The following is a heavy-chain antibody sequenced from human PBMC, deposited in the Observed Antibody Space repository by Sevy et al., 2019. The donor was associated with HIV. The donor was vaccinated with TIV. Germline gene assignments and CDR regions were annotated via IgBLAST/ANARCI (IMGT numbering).Heavy chain of an antibody. D-gene: IGHD3-22*01. CDR3: ARDLGYESTGYLPLFDN. CDR2: ISYDGNIE. V-gene: IGHV3-30-3*01. CDR1: GFTFSTHA. Sequence: GGSLRLSCAASGFTFSTHAMHWVRQAPGKGLEWLAIISYDGNIEYYPDSVKSRFTISIDDSNNTLYLQMNRLRSEDTALYYCARDLGYESTGYLPLFDNWGQGTLVTVSS. J-gene: IGHJ4*02.